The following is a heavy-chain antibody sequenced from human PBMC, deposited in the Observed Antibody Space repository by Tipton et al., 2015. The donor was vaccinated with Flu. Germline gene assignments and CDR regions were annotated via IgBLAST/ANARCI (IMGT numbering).Heavy chain of an antibody. CDR3: ARAVGGWPHTSAAFDI. Sequence: GLVKPSETLSLTCTVPGGSISSYYWSWIRQPPGKGLEWIGYIYYSGSTNYNPSLKSRVTISVDTSKNQFSLKLSSVAAADTAVYYCARAVGGWPHTSAAFDIWGQRTIVTVSS. J-gene: IGHJ3*02. CDR1: GGSISSYY. CDR2: IYYSGST. D-gene: IGHD5-24*01. V-gene: IGHV4-59*01.